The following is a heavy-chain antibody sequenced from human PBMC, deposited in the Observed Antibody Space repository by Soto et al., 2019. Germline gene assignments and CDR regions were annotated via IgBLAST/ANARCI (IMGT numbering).Heavy chain of an antibody. CDR2: ISTSGSTR. Sequence: PGGSLRLSCAASGFTFSSYEMNWVRQAPGKGLEWVSYISTSGSTRRYADSVKGRFTISRDNAKNSLFLQMNSLGAEDTAVYYCARDLHGDGYFPYWGQGTLVTVSS. J-gene: IGHJ4*02. D-gene: IGHD3-3*01. CDR1: GFTFSSYE. CDR3: ARDLHGDGYFPY. V-gene: IGHV3-48*03.